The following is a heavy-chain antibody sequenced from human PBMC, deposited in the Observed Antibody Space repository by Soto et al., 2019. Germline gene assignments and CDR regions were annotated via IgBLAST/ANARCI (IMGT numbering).Heavy chain of an antibody. Sequence: EVQLVESGGGLVQPGRSLRLSCAASGFTFDDYAMHWVRQVPGKGLEWVSGINWNSGSIGYGDSVKGRFAISRDNAKNSLHLQMNSLSAEDMAFYYCVKDESINWYSGHFRHWGQGTLVTVSS. CDR3: VKDESINWYSGHFRH. D-gene: IGHD6-13*01. V-gene: IGHV3-9*03. CDR2: INWNSGSI. CDR1: GFTFDDYA. J-gene: IGHJ1*01.